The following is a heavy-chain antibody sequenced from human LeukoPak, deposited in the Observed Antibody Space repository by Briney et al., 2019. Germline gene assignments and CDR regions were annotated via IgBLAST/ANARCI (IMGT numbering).Heavy chain of an antibody. CDR1: GFIFSGYY. V-gene: IGHV3-11*01. Sequence: WGSLRLSCATSGFIFSGYYMSWIRQAPGKGLEWVSYISGSGSDISYADSVKGRFTISRDNAKDSLYLQMNSLRAEDTAVYYCGTHAGRTGSDDWGQGTLVTVSS. CDR2: ISGSGSDI. CDR3: GTHAGRTGSDD. D-gene: IGHD3/OR15-3a*01. J-gene: IGHJ4*02.